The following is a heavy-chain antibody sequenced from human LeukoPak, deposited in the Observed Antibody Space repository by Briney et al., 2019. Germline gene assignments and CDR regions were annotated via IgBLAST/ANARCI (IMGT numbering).Heavy chain of an antibody. V-gene: IGHV4-39*01. CDR3: ARHHYYYDSSGYYYVNYFDY. CDR2: IYYSGST. Sequence: SETLSLTCTVSGGSISSYYWGWIRQPPGKGLEWIGSIYYSGSTYYNPSLKSRVTISVDTSKNQFSLKLSSVTAADTAVYYCARHHYYYDSSGYYYVNYFDYWGQGTLVTVSS. J-gene: IGHJ4*02. D-gene: IGHD3-22*01. CDR1: GGSISSYY.